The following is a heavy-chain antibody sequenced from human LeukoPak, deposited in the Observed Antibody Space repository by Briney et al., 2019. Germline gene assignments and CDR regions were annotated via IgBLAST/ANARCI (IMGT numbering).Heavy chain of an antibody. CDR2: ISYDGSNK. Sequence: GRSLRLSCAASGFTFSSYAMHWVRQAPGKGLEWVAVISYDGSNKYYADSVKGRFTISRDNSKNTLYLQMNSLRAEDTAVYYCARESLETYYHDSSGYSPLGYWGQGTLVTVSS. J-gene: IGHJ4*02. V-gene: IGHV3-30-3*01. CDR3: ARESLETYYHDSSGYSPLGY. CDR1: GFTFSSYA. D-gene: IGHD3-22*01.